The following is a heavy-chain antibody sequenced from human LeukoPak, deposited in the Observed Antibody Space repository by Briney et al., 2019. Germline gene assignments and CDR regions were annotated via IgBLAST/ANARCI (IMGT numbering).Heavy chain of an antibody. V-gene: IGHV4-31*03. CDR1: GGSISSGGYY. J-gene: IGHJ2*01. CDR2: MYYSGST. D-gene: IGHD5-24*01. CDR3: ARKGDGYNSGYFDL. Sequence: SQTLSLTCSVSGGSISSGGYYWSWIRQHPGKGLEWIGYMYYSGSTYYNPSLKSRVTISRDTSKNQFSLKLSSVTAADTAVYYCARKGDGYNSGYFDLWGRGTLVTVSS.